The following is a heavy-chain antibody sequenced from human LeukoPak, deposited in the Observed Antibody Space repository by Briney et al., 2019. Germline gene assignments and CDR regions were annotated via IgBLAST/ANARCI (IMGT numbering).Heavy chain of an antibody. D-gene: IGHD3-3*01. V-gene: IGHV3-64*01. J-gene: IGHJ4*02. CDR2: ISSNGGST. CDR1: GFTFSSYA. CDR3: ARVRLYDFWSGYSDY. Sequence: GGSLRLSCAASGFTFSSYAMHWVRQAPGKGLEYVSAISSNGGSTYYANSVKGRFTISRDNSKNMLYLQMGSLRAEDMAVYYCARVRLYDFWSGYSDYWGQGTLVTVSS.